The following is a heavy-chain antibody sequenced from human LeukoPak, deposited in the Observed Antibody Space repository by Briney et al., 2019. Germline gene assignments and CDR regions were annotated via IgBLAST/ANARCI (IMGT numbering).Heavy chain of an antibody. CDR3: AINFQSLLWFGEHSYFDY. CDR2: INPNSGGT. V-gene: IGHV1-2*02. Sequence: ASVKVSCKASGYTFTGYYMHWVRQAPGQGLEWMGWINPNSGGTNYAQKFQGRVTMTRDTSISTAYMELSRLRSDDTAVYYCAINFQSLLWFGEHSYFDYWGQGTLVTVSS. D-gene: IGHD3-10*01. J-gene: IGHJ4*02. CDR1: GYTFTGYY.